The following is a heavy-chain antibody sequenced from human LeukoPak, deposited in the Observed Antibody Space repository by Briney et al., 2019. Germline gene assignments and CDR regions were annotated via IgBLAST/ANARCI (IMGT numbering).Heavy chain of an antibody. CDR1: GYTFTSYA. CDR2: IIPIFGTA. V-gene: IGHV1-69*13. J-gene: IGHJ6*02. D-gene: IGHD3-22*01. CDR3: ARESLLRYCNDIRCHYDHYGMDV. Sequence: SVKVSCKASGYTFTSYAMHWVRQAPGQRLEWMGGIIPIFGTANYAQKFQGRVTITADESTSTAYMELSSLRSEDTAVYYCARESLLRYCNDIRCHYDHYGMDVWGQGTRVTVSS.